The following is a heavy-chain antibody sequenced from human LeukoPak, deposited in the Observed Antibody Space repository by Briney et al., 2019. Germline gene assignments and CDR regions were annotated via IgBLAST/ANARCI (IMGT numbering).Heavy chain of an antibody. D-gene: IGHD2-2*02. Sequence: TSSETLSLTCTVSGGSISSYYWSWIRQPPGKGLEWIGYIYYSGSTNYNPSLKSRVTISVDTSKNQFSLKLSSVTAADTAVYYCARGYCSSTSCYTHNWFDPWGQGTLVTVSS. CDR2: IYYSGST. CDR1: GGSISSYY. CDR3: ARGYCSSTSCYTHNWFDP. J-gene: IGHJ5*02. V-gene: IGHV4-59*01.